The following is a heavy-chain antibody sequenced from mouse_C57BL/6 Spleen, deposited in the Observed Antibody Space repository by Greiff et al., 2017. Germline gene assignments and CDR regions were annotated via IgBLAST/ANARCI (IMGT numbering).Heavy chain of an antibody. CDR1: GYTFTDYE. Sequence: QVQLKESGAELVRPGASVTLSCKASGYTFTDYEMHWVKQTPVHGLEWIGAIDPETGGTAYNQKFKGKAILTADKSSSTAYMELRSLTSEDSAVYYCTRLTGYYYAMDYWGQGTSATVPS. D-gene: IGHD4-1*01. CDR2: IDPETGGT. CDR3: TRLTGYYYAMDY. J-gene: IGHJ4*01. V-gene: IGHV1-15*01.